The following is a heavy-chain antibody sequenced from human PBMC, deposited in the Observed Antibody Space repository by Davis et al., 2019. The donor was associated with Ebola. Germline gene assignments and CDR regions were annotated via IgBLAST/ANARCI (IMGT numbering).Heavy chain of an antibody. J-gene: IGHJ4*02. CDR1: GFTFSFYA. V-gene: IGHV3-23*01. Sequence: GGSLRLSCAASGFTFSFYAMSWVRQAPGKGLEWVSIIDGSGSNTYYTDSVKGRFTISRDNSRNMLYLQMDSLRAEDTAIYYCAFDFWGQGTLVTVSS. CDR2: IDGSGSNT. CDR3: AFDF.